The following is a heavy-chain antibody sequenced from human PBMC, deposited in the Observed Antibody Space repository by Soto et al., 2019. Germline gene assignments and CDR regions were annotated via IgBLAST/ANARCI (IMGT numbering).Heavy chain of an antibody. J-gene: IGHJ4*02. D-gene: IGHD3-9*01. CDR1: GYTLTELS. CDR3: ATGPTPPKIYDILTGPHY. Sequence: ASVNVSCKVSGYTLTELSMHWVRQAPGKGLEWMGGFDAEDGETIYAQNFQGRVTMTEDISTDTAYMELSSLRSEDTAVYYCATGPTPPKIYDILTGPHYWGQGTLVTVSS. V-gene: IGHV1-24*01. CDR2: FDAEDGET.